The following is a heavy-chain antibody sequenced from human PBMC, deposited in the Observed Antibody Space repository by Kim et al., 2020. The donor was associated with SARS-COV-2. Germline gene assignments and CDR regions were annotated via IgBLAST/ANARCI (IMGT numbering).Heavy chain of an antibody. CDR1: GFTFSSYG. CDR3: ARTRSLHYGMDV. J-gene: IGHJ6*02. V-gene: IGHV3-33*01. CDR2: IWYDGSNK. Sequence: GGSLRLSCAASGFTFSSYGMHWVRQAPGKGLEWVAVIWYDGSNKYYADSVKGRFTISRDNSKNTLYLQMNSLRAEDTAVYYCARTRSLHYGMDVWGQGTTVTVSS.